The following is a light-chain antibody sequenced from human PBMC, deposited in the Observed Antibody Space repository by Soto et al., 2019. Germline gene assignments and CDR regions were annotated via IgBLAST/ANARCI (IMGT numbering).Light chain of an antibody. Sequence: QSVLTQPPSVSGAPGQSVTISCSGTSSNIGAGYEIHWYQQLPGTAPRLLIYGNVNRPSGVPDRFSGSKSGTSGSLAITGLQADDEADYYCQSYDRSLGGVFGGGTKVTVL. CDR3: QSYDRSLGGV. CDR1: SSNIGAGYE. V-gene: IGLV1-40*01. CDR2: GNV. J-gene: IGLJ3*02.